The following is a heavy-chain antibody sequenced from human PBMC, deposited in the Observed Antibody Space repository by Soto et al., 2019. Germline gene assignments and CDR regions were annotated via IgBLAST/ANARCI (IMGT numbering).Heavy chain of an antibody. CDR1: GYTFTSYG. V-gene: IGHV1-18*01. CDR2: ISAYNGNT. Sequence: ASVKVSCKASGYTFTSYGISWVRQAPGQGLEWMGWISAYNGNTNYAQKLQGRVTMTTDTSTSTAYMELRSLRSDDTAVYYCARDPEYDDALGGFQHWGQGTLVTVSS. CDR3: ARDPEYDDALGGFQH. J-gene: IGHJ1*01. D-gene: IGHD3-16*01.